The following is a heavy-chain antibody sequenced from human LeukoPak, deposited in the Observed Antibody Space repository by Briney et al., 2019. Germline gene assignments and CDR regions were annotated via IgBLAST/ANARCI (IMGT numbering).Heavy chain of an antibody. CDR1: GGSISSYY. V-gene: IGHV4-59*01. CDR2: IYYSGST. CDR3: ARNWAAAGPDYYYYYGMDV. Sequence: PSETLSLTCTVSGGSISSYYWSWIRQPPGKGLEWIGYIYYSGSTNYNPSLKSRGAISVDTSKNQFSLKLSSVTAADTAVYYCARNWAAAGPDYYYYYGMDVWGQGTTVTVSS. D-gene: IGHD6-13*01. J-gene: IGHJ6*02.